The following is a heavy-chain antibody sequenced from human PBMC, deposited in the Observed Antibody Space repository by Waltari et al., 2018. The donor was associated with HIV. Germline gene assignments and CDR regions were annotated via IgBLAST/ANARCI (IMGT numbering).Heavy chain of an antibody. CDR3: VAEWWYGITGY. Sequence: VQLVESGGGLVQPGGSLRLSCKGSGLTISRYWMSWVRQAPGKRLRWWANVKKDEKEKKYLDSVKGRFIISRDDTDNSVHLEMNSLRVEDTATYYCVAEWWYGITGYWGQGSLVTVSP. V-gene: IGHV3-7*01. CDR2: VKKDEKEK. CDR1: GLTISRYW. J-gene: IGHJ4*02. D-gene: IGHD2-15*01.